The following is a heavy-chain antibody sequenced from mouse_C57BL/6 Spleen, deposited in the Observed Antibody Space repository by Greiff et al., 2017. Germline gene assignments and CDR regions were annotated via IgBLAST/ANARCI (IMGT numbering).Heavy chain of an antibody. J-gene: IGHJ2*01. Sequence: EVHLVESGGDLVKPGGSLKLSCAASGFTFSSYGMSWVRQTPDKRLEWVATISSGGSYTYSPDSVKGRFTISRDNAKNTLYLQMSSLKSEDTAMYYCAKHGGKGIDYWGQGTTLTVSS. V-gene: IGHV5-6*01. CDR3: AKHGGKGIDY. CDR1: GFTFSSYG. CDR2: ISSGGSYT.